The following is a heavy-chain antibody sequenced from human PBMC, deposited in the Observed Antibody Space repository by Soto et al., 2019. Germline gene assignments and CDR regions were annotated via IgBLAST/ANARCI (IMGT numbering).Heavy chain of an antibody. V-gene: IGHV4-39*07. J-gene: IGHJ4*02. CDR1: GGSISSSSYY. Sequence: SETLSLTCTVSGGSISSSSYYWTWIRQPPGTGLEWIGEINHSGSTNYNPSLKSRVTISVDTSKNQFSLKLTSVTAADTAVYYCARDKITGLFDYWGPGTLVTVPS. CDR3: ARDKITGLFDY. CDR2: INHSGST. D-gene: IGHD2-8*02.